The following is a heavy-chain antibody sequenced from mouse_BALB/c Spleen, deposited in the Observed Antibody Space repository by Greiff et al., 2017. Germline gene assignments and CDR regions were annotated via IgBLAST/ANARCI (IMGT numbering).Heavy chain of an antibody. V-gene: IGHV5-17*02. J-gene: IGHJ4*01. CDR2: ISSGSSTI. D-gene: IGHD1-1*01. CDR3: ASNYYGPLYYAMDY. CDR1: GFTFSSFG. Sequence: EVQLQESGGGLVQPGGSRKLSCAASGFTFSSFGMHWVRQAPEKGLEWVAYISSGSSTIYYADTVKGRFTISRDNPKNTLFLQMTSLRSEDTAMYYCASNYYGPLYYAMDYWGQGTSVTVSS.